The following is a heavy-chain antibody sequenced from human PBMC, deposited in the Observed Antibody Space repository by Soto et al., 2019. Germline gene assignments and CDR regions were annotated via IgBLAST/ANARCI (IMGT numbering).Heavy chain of an antibody. CDR3: VRHSVRQTPGYFYGCIGP. CDR2: IYHTGST. CDR1: GGSVSATNW. J-gene: IGHJ5*02. D-gene: IGHD3-22*01. V-gene: IGHV4-59*08. Sequence: SETLSLTCAVSGGSVSATNWWSWIRQPPGKGLEWIAYIYHTGSTSYNPSLKSRVTISVDTSKNQFSLTLNSVTAADTAIYYCVRHSVRQTPGYFYGCIGPWGQGTLVTVSS.